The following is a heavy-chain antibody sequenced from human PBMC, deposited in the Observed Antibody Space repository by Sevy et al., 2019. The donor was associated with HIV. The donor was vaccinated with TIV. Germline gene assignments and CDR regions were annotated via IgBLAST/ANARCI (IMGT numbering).Heavy chain of an antibody. CDR3: AREGCTKPHDY. Sequence: GGSLRLSCAASGFTFSKYSMSWIRQTPGKGLEWVSTFSFVCGKINYADSGKGRFTISKDDSRNTFYLQMNSLRAEDTAIYYCAREGCTKPHDYWGQGTVVTVSS. J-gene: IGHJ4*02. CDR2: FSFVCGKI. D-gene: IGHD2-8*01. V-gene: IGHV3-23*01. CDR1: GFTFSKYS.